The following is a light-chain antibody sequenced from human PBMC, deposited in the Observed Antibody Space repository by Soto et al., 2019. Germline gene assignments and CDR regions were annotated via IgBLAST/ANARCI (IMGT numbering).Light chain of an antibody. Sequence: ETVLTQSPATLSLSPGERATLSCRASQSVSSNLAWYQQKPGQAPRLLIYDASNRATGIPARFSGSGSGTDSTLTISSLEPEDFAVYYCQHVSTHPPYTFGQGTKLDLK. J-gene: IGKJ2*01. V-gene: IGKV3-11*01. CDR2: DAS. CDR3: QHVSTHPPYT. CDR1: QSVSSN.